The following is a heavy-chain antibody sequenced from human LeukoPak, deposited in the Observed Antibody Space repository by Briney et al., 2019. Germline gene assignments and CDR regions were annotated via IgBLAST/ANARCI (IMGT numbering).Heavy chain of an antibody. J-gene: IGHJ6*02. V-gene: IGHV3-21*01. CDR2: ISSSSSYI. CDR3: ARVEALQRWLQLSMHWDYYYGMDV. CDR1: GFTLSSYS. D-gene: IGHD5-24*01. Sequence: GGSLRLSCAASGFTLSSYSMNWVRQAPGKGLEWVSSISSSSSYIYYADSVKGRFTISRDNAKNSLYLQMNSLRAEDTPVYYCARVEALQRWLQLSMHWDYYYGMDVWGQGTTVTVSS.